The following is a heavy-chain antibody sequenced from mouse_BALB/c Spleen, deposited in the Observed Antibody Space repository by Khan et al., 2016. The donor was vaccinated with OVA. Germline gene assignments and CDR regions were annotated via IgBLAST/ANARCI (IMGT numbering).Heavy chain of an antibody. J-gene: IGHJ4*01. D-gene: IGHD1-1*02. V-gene: IGHV2-6-5*01. CDR2: IWGCGNL. CDR3: AKGIWSYYHAIDY. Sequence: QVQLKESGPGLVAPSQSLSITCTVSGFSLTDYDVNWIRQPPGKGLEWLGVIWGCGNLYYKSALQSRLNFSKHNSKSQVFLKMNSLQTDDTAMYYCAKGIWSYYHAIDYWGQGTSVTVSS. CDR1: GFSLTDYD.